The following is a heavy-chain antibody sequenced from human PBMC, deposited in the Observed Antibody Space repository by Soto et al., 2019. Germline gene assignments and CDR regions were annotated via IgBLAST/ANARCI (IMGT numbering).Heavy chain of an antibody. V-gene: IGHV3-30*03. CDR3: SRSRPSGRPDYYYYGMDV. Sequence: GGSLRLSCFVSGFPFSSFGMHCVRQAPGKGLEWVSSISNDGSNQHYADSVKGRFTISRDNSKNTVYLQLNSLRGEDTAVYYCSRSRPSGRPDYYYYGMDVWGQGTPVTVAS. J-gene: IGHJ6*02. D-gene: IGHD1-26*01. CDR1: GFPFSSFG. CDR2: ISNDGSNQ.